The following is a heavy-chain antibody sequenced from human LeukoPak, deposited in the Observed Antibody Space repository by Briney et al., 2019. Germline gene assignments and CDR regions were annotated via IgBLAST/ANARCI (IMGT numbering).Heavy chain of an antibody. Sequence: GGSLRLSCAASGFTFSSYGMHWVHQAPGKGLEWVAVIWYDGSNKYYADSVKGRFTISRDNSKNTLYLQMNSLRAEDTAVYYCARDIDYYDSSGYYWGQGTLVTVSS. D-gene: IGHD3-22*01. CDR1: GFTFSSYG. V-gene: IGHV3-33*01. CDR3: ARDIDYYDSSGYY. J-gene: IGHJ4*02. CDR2: IWYDGSNK.